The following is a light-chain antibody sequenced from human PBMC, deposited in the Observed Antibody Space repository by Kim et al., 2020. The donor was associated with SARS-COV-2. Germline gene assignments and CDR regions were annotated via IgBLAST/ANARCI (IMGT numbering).Light chain of an antibody. Sequence: DIQMTQSPSSLSASVGDRVTITCQASQGLSDHLNWCQQKPGKAPNLLIYDASNLETGVPSRFTGSKSGTDFTLTITSLQPEDIATYFCQQYDTLPYSFGQGTKVEI. J-gene: IGKJ2*03. V-gene: IGKV1-33*01. CDR1: QGLSDH. CDR3: QQYDTLPYS. CDR2: DAS.